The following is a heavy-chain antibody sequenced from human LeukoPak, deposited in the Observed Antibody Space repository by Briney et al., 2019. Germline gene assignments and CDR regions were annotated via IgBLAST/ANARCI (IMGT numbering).Heavy chain of an antibody. J-gene: IGHJ5*02. D-gene: IGHD3-22*01. Sequence: GASVKVSCKVSGYTLTELSMHWVRQAPGKGLEWMGGFDPEDGETIYAQKFQGRVTMTEGTSTDTAYMELSSLRSEDTAVYYCATSSGYYYGWFDPWGQGTLVTVSS. CDR2: FDPEDGET. V-gene: IGHV1-24*01. CDR1: GYTLTELS. CDR3: ATSSGYYYGWFDP.